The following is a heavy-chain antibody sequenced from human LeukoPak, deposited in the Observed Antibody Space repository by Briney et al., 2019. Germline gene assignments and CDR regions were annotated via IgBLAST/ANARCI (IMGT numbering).Heavy chain of an antibody. V-gene: IGHV3-21*01. CDR2: ISSSSSYI. D-gene: IGHD5-24*01. Sequence: GGSLRLSCAASGCTFSSYSMNWVRQAPGKGLEWVSSISSSSSYIYYADSVKGRFTISRDNAKHSLFLQMNSLRAEDTAVYYFARDGRDGYKAWYFDLWGRGTLVTVSS. J-gene: IGHJ2*01. CDR3: ARDGRDGYKAWYFDL. CDR1: GCTFSSYS.